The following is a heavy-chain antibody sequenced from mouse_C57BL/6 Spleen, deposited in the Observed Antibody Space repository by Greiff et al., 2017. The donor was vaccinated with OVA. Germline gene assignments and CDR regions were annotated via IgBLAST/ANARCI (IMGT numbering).Heavy chain of an antibody. D-gene: IGHD1-1*01. Sequence: EVQGVESGGGLVQSGRSLRLSCATSGFTFSDFYMEWVRQAPGKGLEWIAASRNKANDYTTEYSASVKGRFIVSRDTSQSILYLQMNALRAEDTAIYYCARDGGDYYGSSLSYWYFDVWGTGTTVTVSS. CDR1: GFTFSDFY. CDR2: SRNKANDYTT. V-gene: IGHV7-1*01. CDR3: ARDGGDYYGSSLSYWYFDV. J-gene: IGHJ1*03.